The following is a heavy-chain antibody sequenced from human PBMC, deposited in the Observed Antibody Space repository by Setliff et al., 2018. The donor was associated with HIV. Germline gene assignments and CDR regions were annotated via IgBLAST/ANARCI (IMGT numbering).Heavy chain of an antibody. CDR1: GASILSSGGHF. J-gene: IGHJ1*01. D-gene: IGHD3-22*01. CDR2: VYFLGNT. V-gene: IGHV4-39*02. Sequence: ASETLSLTCTVSGASILSSGGHFWGWIRQPPGRGLEWLATVYFLGNTYLNPSLKGRVAVSVDTSKNHFSLRVTSVTAADTAVYYCARAPANYHDSSGYFHHWGQGTLVTVSS. CDR3: ARAPANYHDSSGYFHH.